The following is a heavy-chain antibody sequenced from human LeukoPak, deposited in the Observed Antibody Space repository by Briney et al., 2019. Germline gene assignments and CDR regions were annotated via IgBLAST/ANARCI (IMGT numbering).Heavy chain of an antibody. CDR2: ISGSGGST. J-gene: IGHJ4*02. Sequence: GGSLRLSCAASGFTFSSYAMSWVRQAPGKGLEWVSAISGSGGSTYYADSVKGRFTISRDNSKNTLYLQMNSLRAEDTAVYYCAKDPLVRGAPLLLPYWGQGILVTVSS. V-gene: IGHV3-23*01. D-gene: IGHD3-10*02. CDR1: GFTFSSYA. CDR3: AKDPLVRGAPLLLPY.